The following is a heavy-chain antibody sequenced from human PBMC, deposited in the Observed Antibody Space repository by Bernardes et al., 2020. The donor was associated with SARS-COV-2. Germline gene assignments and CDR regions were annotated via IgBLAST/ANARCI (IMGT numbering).Heavy chain of an antibody. CDR3: VKFSADFWSGSYREPYDGIDI. J-gene: IGHJ3*02. V-gene: IGHV3-64D*06. D-gene: IGHD3-3*01. CDR1: GLTFSSYA. CDR2: ISSSGKNT. Sequence: GGSLRLSCSASGLTFSSYALHWVRQAPGKGLEYVSVISSSGKNTFYAASVKGRFTISRDNSKNTLYLQMSSLTPEDTAMYYCVKFSADFWSGSYREPYDGIDIWGQGTMVTVSP.